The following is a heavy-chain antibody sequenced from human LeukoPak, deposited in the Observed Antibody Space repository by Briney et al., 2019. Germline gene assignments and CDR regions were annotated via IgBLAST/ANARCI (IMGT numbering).Heavy chain of an antibody. CDR3: TRSLGVVIHGGMDV. CDR1: GGSISSYH. CDR2: IYYTGCT. V-gene: IGHV4-59*01. J-gene: IGHJ6*02. D-gene: IGHD3-3*01. Sequence: KPSETLSLTCTVSGGSISSYHWSWIRQPPGKGLEWIGHIYYTGCTNYNPSLKSRVTISLDTSKNQFSLKLSSVTAADTAVYYCTRSLGVVIHGGMDVWGQGTTVTVSS.